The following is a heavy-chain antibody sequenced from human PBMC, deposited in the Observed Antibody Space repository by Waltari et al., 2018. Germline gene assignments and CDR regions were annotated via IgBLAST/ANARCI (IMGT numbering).Heavy chain of an antibody. V-gene: IGHV3-33*08. CDR1: GFHFLQQA. CDR3: ARDGQDGFNFDY. CDR2: IWYDGSNK. Sequence: QVQVVESGGGVVQPGRSLRLSGAAAGFHFLQQAMNWVRQAPGKGLEWVAYIWYDGSNKYYGDSVKGRFTISRDNSKNTVSLQMNSLRVEDTAVYYCARDGQDGFNFDYWGQGTLVTVSS. J-gene: IGHJ4*02. D-gene: IGHD6-25*01.